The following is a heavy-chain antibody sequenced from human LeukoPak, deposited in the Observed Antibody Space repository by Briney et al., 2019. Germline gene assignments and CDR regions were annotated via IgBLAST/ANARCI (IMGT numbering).Heavy chain of an antibody. CDR3: AKDVAFRPRRAVAGSHYYYYMDV. CDR2: IRYDGSNK. CDR1: GFTFSSYG. J-gene: IGHJ6*03. Sequence: GGSLRLSCAASGFTFSSYGMHWVRQAPGKGLEWVAFIRYDGSNKYYADSVKGRFTISRDNSKNTLYLQMNSLRAEDTAVYYCAKDVAFRPRRAVAGSHYYYYMDVWGKGTTVTISS. D-gene: IGHD6-19*01. V-gene: IGHV3-30*02.